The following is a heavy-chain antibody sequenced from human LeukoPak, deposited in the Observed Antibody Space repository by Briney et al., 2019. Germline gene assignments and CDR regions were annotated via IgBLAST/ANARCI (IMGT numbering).Heavy chain of an antibody. V-gene: IGHV3-30*04. Sequence: GGSLRLSCAASGFTFSPYAMHWVRQAPGKGLEWVAGISYDGSNQYYADSVKGRFTVSRDNSKSTLYLQIQSVSSEDAAAYYCARGKHLVSDYWGQGTLVTVSS. D-gene: IGHD6-6*01. CDR3: ARGKHLVSDY. CDR1: GFTFSPYA. CDR2: ISYDGSNQ. J-gene: IGHJ4*02.